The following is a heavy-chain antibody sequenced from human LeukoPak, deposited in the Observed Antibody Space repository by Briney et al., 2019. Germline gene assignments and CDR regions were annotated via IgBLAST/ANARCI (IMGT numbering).Heavy chain of an antibody. J-gene: IGHJ4*02. Sequence: SETLSLTCTVSGGSVSSYYWSWIRQPPGKGLEWIGYTYTSGSTNYNPSLKSRVTISVDTSKNQFSLKLSSVTAADTAVYYCARLQNYYDSSGYYMFDYWGQGTLVTVSS. CDR2: TYTSGST. V-gene: IGHV4-4*09. D-gene: IGHD3-22*01. CDR1: GGSVSSYY. CDR3: ARLQNYYDSSGYYMFDY.